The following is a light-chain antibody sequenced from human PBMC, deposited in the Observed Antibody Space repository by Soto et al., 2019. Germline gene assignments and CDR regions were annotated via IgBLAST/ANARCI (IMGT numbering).Light chain of an antibody. CDR3: LQHNSYPLP. V-gene: IGKV1-17*03. J-gene: IGKJ4*01. Sequence: DIQMTQSPSAMSASVGDRVTINCRASQGIKYYLAWFQQKPGKVPKRLIYSASSLQSGVPSRFSGSGSGTKFTLSISGLQPEDSSTYYCLQHNSYPLPFGGGTKVEIK. CDR2: SAS. CDR1: QGIKYY.